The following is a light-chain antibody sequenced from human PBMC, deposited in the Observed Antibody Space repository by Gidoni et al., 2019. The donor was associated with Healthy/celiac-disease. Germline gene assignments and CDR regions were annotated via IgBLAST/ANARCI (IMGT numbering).Light chain of an antibody. CDR1: KSVSSRY. CDR3: QQYGSSPWP. Sequence: ENVLKQSPGTLSLSPGERATLSCRASKSVSSRYLAWYQQKPGQAPRLLIYGASSRSTGVPDRFSGSGSGTDFTLTISRLQPEDFAVYYCQQYGSSPWPFXQXTKVEIK. J-gene: IGKJ1*01. V-gene: IGKV3-20*01. CDR2: GAS.